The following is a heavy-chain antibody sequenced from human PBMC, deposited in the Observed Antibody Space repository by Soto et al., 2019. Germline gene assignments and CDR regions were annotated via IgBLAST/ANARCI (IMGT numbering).Heavy chain of an antibody. CDR3: ARMSYFYDKWHFDL. V-gene: IGHV4-38-2*02. CDR2: IYHGGTT. J-gene: IGHJ2*01. D-gene: IGHD3-22*01. CDR1: GYYISSGSY. Sequence: SETMSVTCTVSGYYISSGSYWPWIRQLPGKGPEWIASIYHGGTTFYIPSLKSRLSMSIDKSQNQFTLKLNSVTAADTATYYCARMSYFYDKWHFDLWGRGTLVTVSS.